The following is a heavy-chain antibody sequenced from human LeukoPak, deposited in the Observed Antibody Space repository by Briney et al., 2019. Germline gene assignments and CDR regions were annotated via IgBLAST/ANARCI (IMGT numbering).Heavy chain of an antibody. Sequence: PGGSLRLSCAASGFTFSSYSMNWARQAPGKGLEWVSSISSSGSYIYYADSVKGRFTISRENAKNSLYLQMNSLRAEDTAVYYCTRDGRVAYEMDVWGQGTTVTVSS. V-gene: IGHV3-21*01. CDR3: TRDGRVAYEMDV. D-gene: IGHD2-15*01. CDR2: ISSSGSYI. J-gene: IGHJ6*02. CDR1: GFTFSSYS.